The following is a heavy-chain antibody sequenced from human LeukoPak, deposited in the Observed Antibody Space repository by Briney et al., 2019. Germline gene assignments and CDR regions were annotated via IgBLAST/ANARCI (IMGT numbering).Heavy chain of an antibody. CDR3: ARGIPGSGWYSGNWFDP. CDR2: INHSGST. CDR1: GGSFSGYY. J-gene: IGHJ5*02. Sequence: PSETLSLTCAVYGGSFSGYYWTWIRQPPGKGLEWIGEINHSGSTNYNPSLKGRVTISVDTSKNQFSLKLSSVTAADTAVYYCARGIPGSGWYSGNWFDPWGQGTLVTVSS. D-gene: IGHD6-19*01. V-gene: IGHV4-34*01.